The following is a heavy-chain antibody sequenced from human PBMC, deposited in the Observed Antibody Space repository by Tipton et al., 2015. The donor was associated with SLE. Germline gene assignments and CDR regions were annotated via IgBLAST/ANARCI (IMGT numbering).Heavy chain of an antibody. CDR3: AKDFRYSGSNDAFDI. D-gene: IGHD1-26*01. J-gene: IGHJ3*02. CDR1: GGSISSGDYY. Sequence: TLSLTCTVSGGSISSGDYYWTWIRQPPGKGLEWIGYIYYSGSTYYNPSLKSRVTMSVDTSKNQFSLKLSSVTAADTAVYYCAKDFRYSGSNDAFDIWGHGTMVTVSS. CDR2: IYYSGST. V-gene: IGHV4-30-4*01.